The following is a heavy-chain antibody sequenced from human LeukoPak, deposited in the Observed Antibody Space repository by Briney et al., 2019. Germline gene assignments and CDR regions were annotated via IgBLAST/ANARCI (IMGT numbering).Heavy chain of an antibody. CDR3: ARFAYCGGHCWYYFDY. J-gene: IGHJ4*02. CDR1: GGSISSYY. V-gene: IGHV4-59*01. Sequence: SETLSLTRTVSGGSISSYYWSWIRQPPGKGLEWIGYIYSSGSTNYNPSLKSRITISVDTSKNQFSLKLSSVTAADTAVYYCARFAYCGGHCWYYFDYWGQGSLVTVSS. D-gene: IGHD2-21*02. CDR2: IYSSGST.